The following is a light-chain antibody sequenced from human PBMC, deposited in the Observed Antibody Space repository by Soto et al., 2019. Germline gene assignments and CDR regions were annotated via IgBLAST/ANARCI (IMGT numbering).Light chain of an antibody. CDR2: EVT. CDR3: GSYTGSIYV. Sequence: QSALSQPASVSGSPGQTITISCTGTSTDVGGYNAVSWYQHHPGKAPKLIIYEVTHRPSGVSDRFSASKSGNTASLTISGLQAEDEADYYCGSYTGSIYVFGTGTKVTVL. CDR1: STDVGGYNA. J-gene: IGLJ1*01. V-gene: IGLV2-14*01.